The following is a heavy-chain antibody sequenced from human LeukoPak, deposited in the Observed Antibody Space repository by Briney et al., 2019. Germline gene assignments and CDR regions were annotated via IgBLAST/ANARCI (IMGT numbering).Heavy chain of an antibody. Sequence: SETLSLTCTVSGGSISSGNYYWSWIRQPAGKGLEWIGRIYTSGSTNYNPSLKSRVTISIDTSKNQFSLKLSSVTAVDTAVYYCAKFRGYSYGPIGYWGQGTLVTVSS. V-gene: IGHV4-61*02. D-gene: IGHD5-18*01. CDR1: GGSISSGNYY. CDR2: IYTSGST. J-gene: IGHJ4*02. CDR3: AKFRGYSYGPIGY.